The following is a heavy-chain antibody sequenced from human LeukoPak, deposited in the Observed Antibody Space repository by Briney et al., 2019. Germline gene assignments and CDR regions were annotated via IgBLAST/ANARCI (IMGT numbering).Heavy chain of an antibody. CDR2: IIPIFGTA. CDR3: ARDSSSGWSTY. D-gene: IGHD6-19*01. Sequence: VASVKVSCKASGGTFSSYAISWVRQAPGQGLEWMGRIIPIFGTANYAQKFQGRVTITTDESTSTAYVELSSLRSEDTAVYYCARDSSSGWSTYWGQGTLVTVSS. V-gene: IGHV1-69*05. J-gene: IGHJ4*02. CDR1: GGTFSSYA.